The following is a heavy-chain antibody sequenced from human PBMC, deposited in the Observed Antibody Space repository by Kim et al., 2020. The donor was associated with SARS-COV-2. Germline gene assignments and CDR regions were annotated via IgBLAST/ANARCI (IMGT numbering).Heavy chain of an antibody. Sequence: SETLSLTCTVSGGSISSSSYYWGWIRQPPGKGLECIGSIYYSGSTYYNPSLKSRVTISVDTSKNQFSLKLSSVTAADTAVYYCSALLRKGYYYYYGMDVWGQGTTVTVSS. V-gene: IGHV4-39*07. CDR1: GGSISSSSYY. D-gene: IGHD3-10*01. CDR2: IYYSGST. J-gene: IGHJ6*02. CDR3: SALLRKGYYYYYGMDV.